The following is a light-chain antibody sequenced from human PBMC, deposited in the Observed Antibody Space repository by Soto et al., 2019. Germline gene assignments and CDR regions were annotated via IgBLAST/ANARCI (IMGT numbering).Light chain of an antibody. J-gene: IGKJ1*01. CDR1: QSVNSN. CDR2: GAS. CDR3: QQYNNRPPWT. V-gene: IGKV3-15*01. Sequence: EIVMTQSPDTLSVSPGERATLSCRASQSVNSNLAWYQQKPGQAPRLLIYGASSRATGIPARFSGSGSGTEFTLTIGSLQSEDFAVYFCQQYNNRPPWTFGQGTKVERK.